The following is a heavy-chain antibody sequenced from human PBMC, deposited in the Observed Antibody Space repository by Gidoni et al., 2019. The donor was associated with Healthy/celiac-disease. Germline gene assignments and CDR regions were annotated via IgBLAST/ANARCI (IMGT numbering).Heavy chain of an antibody. D-gene: IGHD3-10*01. V-gene: IGHV1-46*03. CDR3: ARDIGYSWFGESGVDY. J-gene: IGHJ4*02. CDR2: INPSGGST. Sequence: QVQLVQSGAEVKKPGASVKVSCKASGYTFTSYYMHWVRQAPGQGLEWMGIINPSGGSTSYAQKFQGRVTMTRDTSTSTVYMELSSLRSEDTAVYYCARDIGYSWFGESGVDYWGQGTLVTVSS. CDR1: GYTFTSYY.